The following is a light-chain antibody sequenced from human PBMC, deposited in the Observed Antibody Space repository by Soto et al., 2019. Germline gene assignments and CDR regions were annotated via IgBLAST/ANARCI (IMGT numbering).Light chain of an antibody. J-gene: IGKJ1*01. CDR1: QSVSSN. Sequence: EIAMTQSPATLSVSPGERATLFCRASQSVSSNLAWYQQKPGQAPRLLIYGTSTRATGIPARFSGSGSGTEFTLTISSLQSEDFAVYYCQQYKNWPRTFGQGTKV. CDR3: QQYKNWPRT. V-gene: IGKV3-15*01. CDR2: GTS.